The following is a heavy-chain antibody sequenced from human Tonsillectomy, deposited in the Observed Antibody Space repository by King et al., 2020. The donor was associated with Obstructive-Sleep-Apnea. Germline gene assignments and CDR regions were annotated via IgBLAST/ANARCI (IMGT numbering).Heavy chain of an antibody. Sequence: QLQESGPGLVKPSETLSLTCTVSGGSISSYYWSWIRQPPGKGLEWIGYIYYSVSTNYNPSLKSRVTISVDTSKNQFSLKLSSVTAADTAVYYCARWTEENYYDSSGYFPYWYFDLWGRGTLVTVSS. CDR2: IYYSVST. D-gene: IGHD3-22*01. CDR3: ARWTEENYYDSSGYFPYWYFDL. CDR1: GGSISSYY. J-gene: IGHJ2*01. V-gene: IGHV4-59*08.